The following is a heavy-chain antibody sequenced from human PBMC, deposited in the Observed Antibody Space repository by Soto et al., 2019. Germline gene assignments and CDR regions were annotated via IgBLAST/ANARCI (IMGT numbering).Heavy chain of an antibody. CDR3: VRTQGSTSMYHWFDP. Sequence: SETLSLTCAVSGASISTTYYYWGWIRQPPGKGLEWIGSIYYSGTTYYNPSLKSRVTISVDTSKNQFSLMLTSLTAADTAVYYCVRTQGSTSMYHWFDPWGQGTLVTVYS. D-gene: IGHD3-10*01. J-gene: IGHJ5*02. CDR1: GASISTTYYY. V-gene: IGHV4-39*01. CDR2: IYYSGTT.